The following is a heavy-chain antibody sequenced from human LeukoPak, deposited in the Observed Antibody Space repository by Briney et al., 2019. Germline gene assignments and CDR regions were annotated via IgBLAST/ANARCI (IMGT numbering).Heavy chain of an antibody. CDR2: IYSGGST. V-gene: IGHV3-53*01. Sequence: GGSLRLSCAASGFTVGSNYMSWVRQAPGKGLEWVSAIYSGGSTYYADSVKGRFTISRDNSKNTLYLQMNSLRVEDTAVYYCASPGYGSGPWYFDYWGQGTLVTVSS. D-gene: IGHD3-10*01. CDR3: ASPGYGSGPWYFDY. CDR1: GFTVGSNY. J-gene: IGHJ4*02.